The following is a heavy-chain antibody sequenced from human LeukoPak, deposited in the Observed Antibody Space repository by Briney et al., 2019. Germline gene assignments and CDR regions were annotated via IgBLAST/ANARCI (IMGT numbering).Heavy chain of an antibody. CDR1: GFTFSPYF. CDR2: ISGSSRTI. CDR3: ARDGTYGDYNYYYGLDV. V-gene: IGHV3-48*02. Sequence: PGGSLRLSCAASGFTFSPYFMNWVRQAPGKGLEWVSYISGSSRTIYYTDSVKGRFTISRDNAKNSLYLQMNSLRDEDTAVYYCARDGTYGDYNYYYGLDVWGQGTPVTVSS. D-gene: IGHD4-17*01. J-gene: IGHJ6*02.